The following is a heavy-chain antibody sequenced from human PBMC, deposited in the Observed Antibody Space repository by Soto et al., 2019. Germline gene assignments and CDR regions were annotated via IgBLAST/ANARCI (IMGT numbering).Heavy chain of an antibody. V-gene: IGHV6-1*01. J-gene: IGHJ6*02. D-gene: IGHD3-22*01. CDR3: ARDEAIVALGYYYGMDV. CDR1: GDSVSSNSAD. CDR2: TYYRSKWYN. Sequence: SQTLSLTCAISGDSVSSNSADWNWIRQSPSRGLEWLGRTYYRSKWYNDYAVSVKSRITINPDTSKNQFSLQLNSVTPEDTAVYYCARDEAIVALGYYYGMDVWGQGTTVTVSS.